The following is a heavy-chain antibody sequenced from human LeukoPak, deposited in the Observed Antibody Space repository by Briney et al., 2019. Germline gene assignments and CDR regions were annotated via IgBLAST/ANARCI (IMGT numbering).Heavy chain of an antibody. Sequence: SETLSLTCTVSGGSMSSYYWSWIRQPPGKGLEWIGYIYYSGSTNYNPSLKGRVTISVDTSKNQFSLKLSSVTAADTAVYYCARVVLGVYYFDYWGQGTLVTVSS. CDR2: IYYSGST. D-gene: IGHD2-8*01. J-gene: IGHJ4*02. V-gene: IGHV4-59*01. CDR3: ARVVLGVYYFDY. CDR1: GGSMSSYY.